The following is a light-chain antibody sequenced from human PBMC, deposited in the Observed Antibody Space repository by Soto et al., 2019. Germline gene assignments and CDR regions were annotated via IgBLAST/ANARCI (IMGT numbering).Light chain of an antibody. J-gene: IGLJ3*02. CDR1: SSDVGRYNL. CDR3: CSYAGSSTWV. Sequence: HSALTQPASVSGSPGQSITISCTGTSSDVGRYNLVSWYQQYPGKAPKLMIYEASKRPSGVSNRFSGSKSGNTASLTISGLQAEDEADYYCCSYAGSSTWVFGGGTKLTVL. CDR2: EAS. V-gene: IGLV2-23*01.